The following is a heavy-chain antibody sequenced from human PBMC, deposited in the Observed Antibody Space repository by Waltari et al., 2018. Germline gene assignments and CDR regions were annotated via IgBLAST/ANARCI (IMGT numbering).Heavy chain of an antibody. J-gene: IGHJ6*02. D-gene: IGHD3-3*01. CDR1: GGSFSGYY. V-gene: IGHV4-34*01. CDR3: ARGGPGVLEWLPYYYYGMDV. CDR2: INHSGST. Sequence: QVQLQQWGAGLLKPSETLSLTCAVYGGSFSGYYWSWIRQPPGKGREWIGEINHSGSTNYNPSLKSRVTISVDTSKNQFSLKLSSVTAADTAVYYCARGGPGVLEWLPYYYYGMDVWGQGTTVTVSS.